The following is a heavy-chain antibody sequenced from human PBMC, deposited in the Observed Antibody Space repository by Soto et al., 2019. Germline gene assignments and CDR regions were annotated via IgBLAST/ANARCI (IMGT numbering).Heavy chain of an antibody. CDR1: GGSISSSSYY. V-gene: IGHV4-39*01. J-gene: IGHJ4*02. CDR3: ARRSVTTLGYYFDY. CDR2: IYYSGST. D-gene: IGHD4-17*01. Sequence: NPSETLSLTCTVSGGSISSSSYYWGWIRQPPGKGLEWIGSIYYSGSTYYNPSLKSRVTISVDTSKNQFSLKLSSVTAADTAVYYCARRSVTTLGYYFDYWGQGTLVTVSS.